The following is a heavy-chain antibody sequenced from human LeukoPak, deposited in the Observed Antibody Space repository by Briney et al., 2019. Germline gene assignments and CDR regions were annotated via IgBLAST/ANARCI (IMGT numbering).Heavy chain of an antibody. CDR2: IYYSGST. D-gene: IGHD3-10*01. CDR3: AKTLRDLFSSYYYYYMDV. V-gene: IGHV4-59*01. CDR1: GGSISTYY. J-gene: IGHJ6*03. Sequence: SETPSLTCTVSGGSISTYYWSWIRQPPGKGPEWIGYIYYSGSTNYNPSLKSRVTISVDTSKNQFSLKLSSVTAADTAVYYCAKTLRDLFSSYYYYYMDVWGKGTTVTVSS.